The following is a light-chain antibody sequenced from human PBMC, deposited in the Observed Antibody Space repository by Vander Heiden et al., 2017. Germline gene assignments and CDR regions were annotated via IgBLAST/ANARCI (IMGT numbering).Light chain of an antibody. CDR2: KAS. CDR3: QQDNIYPWT. CDR1: QSISND. J-gene: IGKJ1*01. Sequence: DILMTQSPCTLSVSVGDRVTITCMVSQSISNDLAWYQQKPGKAPTLLLYKASTTESGVLPRLSGSGSGTEFIITSISLQPDDFATDYYQQDNIYPWTFGQGTKVEIK. V-gene: IGKV1-5*03.